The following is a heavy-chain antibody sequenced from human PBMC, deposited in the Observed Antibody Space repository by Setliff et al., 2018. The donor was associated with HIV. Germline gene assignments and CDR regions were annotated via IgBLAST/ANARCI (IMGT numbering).Heavy chain of an antibody. J-gene: IGHJ4*02. CDR3: ASYSGSYYFILHY. Sequence: SVKVSCKASGDTFSSYAISWVRQAPGQGLEWMGGIIPVLGLSYYAQNFQGRVTITADESTSTAYMELSSLRSEDTAVYYCASYSGSYYFILHYWGQGTLVPSPQ. CDR1: GDTFSSYA. D-gene: IGHD1-26*01. CDR2: IIPVLGLS. V-gene: IGHV1-69*10.